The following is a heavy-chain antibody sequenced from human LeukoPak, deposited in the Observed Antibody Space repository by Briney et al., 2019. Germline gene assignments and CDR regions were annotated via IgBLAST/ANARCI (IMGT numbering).Heavy chain of an antibody. CDR3: VRGRDYVGVAASLDL. J-gene: IGHJ5*02. V-gene: IGHV3-11*01. CDR2: ISSRSFTI. Sequence: RGSLRLSCVASGFNFSDYYMSWIRLTPGKGLEWVSYISSRSFTIYYVDPVKGRFTISRDDAKNSLSLQMNNLRAEDTALYYCVRGRDYVGVAASLDLWGRGTLVTVS. D-gene: IGHD4-17*01. CDR1: GFNFSDYY.